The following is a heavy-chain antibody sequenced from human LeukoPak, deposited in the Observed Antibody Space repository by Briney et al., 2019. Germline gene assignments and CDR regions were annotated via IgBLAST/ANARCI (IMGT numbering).Heavy chain of an antibody. CDR2: ISYDGSNK. V-gene: IGHV3-30-3*01. CDR1: GFTFSSYA. CDR3: ARMWAAAGTGENYYYYYGMDV. J-gene: IGHJ6*02. D-gene: IGHD6-13*01. Sequence: SGGSLRLSCAASGFTFSSYAMHWVRQAPGKGLEWVAVISYDGSNKYYADSVKGRFTISRDNSKNTLYLQMNSLRAEDTAVYYCARMWAAAGTGENYYYYYGMDVWGQGTTVTVSS.